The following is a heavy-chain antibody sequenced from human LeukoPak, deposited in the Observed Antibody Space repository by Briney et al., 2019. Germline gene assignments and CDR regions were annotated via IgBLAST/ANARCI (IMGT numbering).Heavy chain of an antibody. D-gene: IGHD5-24*01. V-gene: IGHV3-21*01. CDR3: ARSDGYNYGPVYYYYMDV. Sequence: PGGSLRLSCAASGFTFSSYSMNWVRQAPGKGLEWVSFISSSSAYIYYANSVKGRFTISRDNAKNSLYLQMNSLRAEDTAVYYCARSDGYNYGPVYYYYMDVWGKGTTVTVSS. J-gene: IGHJ6*03. CDR2: ISSSSAYI. CDR1: GFTFSSYS.